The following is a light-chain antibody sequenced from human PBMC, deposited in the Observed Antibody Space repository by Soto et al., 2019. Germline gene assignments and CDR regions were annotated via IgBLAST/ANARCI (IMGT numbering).Light chain of an antibody. CDR1: QSISSW. CDR3: LQDINYPWT. J-gene: IGKJ1*01. V-gene: IGKV1-5*01. Sequence: DIQMTQSPSTLSASVGDRVTITCRASQSISSWLAWYQQKPGKAPNLLMYDASGLASGVPSRFSGSGSGTEFTLAISSLQPEDSATYYCLQDINYPWTFGQGTKV. CDR2: DAS.